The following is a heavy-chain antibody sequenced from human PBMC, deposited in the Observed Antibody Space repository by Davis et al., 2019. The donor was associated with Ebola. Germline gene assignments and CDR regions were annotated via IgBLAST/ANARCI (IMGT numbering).Heavy chain of an antibody. J-gene: IGHJ4*02. V-gene: IGHV3-7*01. CDR2: IKQDGSEK. CDR1: GFTFSSYW. CDR3: ARVGEAAKVVY. D-gene: IGHD2-15*01. Sequence: PGGSLRLSCAASGFTFSSYWMSWVRQAPGKGLEWVANIKQDGSEKYYVDSVKDRFTISRDNAKNSLYLQMNSLRAEDTAVYYCARVGEAAKVVYWGQGTLVTVSS.